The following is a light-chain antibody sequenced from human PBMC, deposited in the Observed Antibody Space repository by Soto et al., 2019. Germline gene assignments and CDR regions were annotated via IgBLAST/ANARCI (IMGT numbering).Light chain of an antibody. V-gene: IGKV3-15*01. Sequence: EIVMTQSPATLSVSPGERSTLSCRASQSVSNTLAWYQQKPGQAPRLLMYGASIRATGIPARFSGGGSGTQFTLTISGLQSEDFAVYYCQQYDNWPYTFGQGTKLDIK. CDR1: QSVSNT. J-gene: IGKJ2*01. CDR2: GAS. CDR3: QQYDNWPYT.